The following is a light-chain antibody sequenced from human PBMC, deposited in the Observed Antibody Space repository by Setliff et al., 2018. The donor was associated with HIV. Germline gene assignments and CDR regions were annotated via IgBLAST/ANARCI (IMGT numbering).Light chain of an antibody. CDR2: EVS. CDR3: CSYAGGDTWI. J-gene: IGLJ2*01. CDR1: SSDVGGYNY. V-gene: IGLV2-8*01. Sequence: QSVLTQPPSASGSPGQSVTISCTGTSSDVGGYNYVSWCQQHPGKAPKLMIYEVSKRPSGVPDRFSGSKSGTTASLTISGLQAEDEAHYYCCSYAGGDTWIFGGGTKVTVL.